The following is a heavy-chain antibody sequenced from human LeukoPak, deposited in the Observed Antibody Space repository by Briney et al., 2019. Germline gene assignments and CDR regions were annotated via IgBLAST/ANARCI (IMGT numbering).Heavy chain of an antibody. D-gene: IGHD1-26*01. Sequence: PSETLSLTCAVYGGSFSGYYWTWIRQPPGKGLEWIGEINHSGSTNYNPSLKSRVTISVDTSKNQFSLKLSSVTAADTAVYYCARERSYYEFDYWGQGTLVTVSS. V-gene: IGHV4-34*01. CDR3: ARERSYYEFDY. CDR1: GGSFSGYY. J-gene: IGHJ4*02. CDR2: INHSGST.